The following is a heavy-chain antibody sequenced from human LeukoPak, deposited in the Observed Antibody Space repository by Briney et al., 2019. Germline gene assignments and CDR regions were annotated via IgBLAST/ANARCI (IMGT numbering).Heavy chain of an antibody. D-gene: IGHD2-2*01. Sequence: GSLRLSCAASGLTVSTNYMSWVRQAPGKGLEWVSVIYSSGSTYYADSVKGRFTISRDNSKNTLYLQMNSLRVEDTAVYYCARGGSCSRTSCYHFDYWGQGTLVTVSS. CDR2: IYSSGST. J-gene: IGHJ4*02. V-gene: IGHV3-53*01. CDR3: ARGGSCSRTSCYHFDY. CDR1: GLTVSTNY.